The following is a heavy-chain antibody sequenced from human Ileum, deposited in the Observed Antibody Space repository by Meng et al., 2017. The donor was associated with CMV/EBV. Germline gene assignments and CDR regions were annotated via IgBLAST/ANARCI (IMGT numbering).Heavy chain of an antibody. Sequence: HLVASGGCFVPLGVPLGLACAASAFSFTDTWMSWVRQTPVNGLVWVSRINPDGGTINYADSVKGRFTISRDNAKNTLYLQMNNLRDEDTAVYYCATAGNYRLDHWGQGTLVTVSS. V-gene: IGHV3-74*01. CDR1: AFSFTDTW. CDR3: ATAGNYRLDH. CDR2: INPDGGTI. J-gene: IGHJ4*02. D-gene: IGHD1-7*01.